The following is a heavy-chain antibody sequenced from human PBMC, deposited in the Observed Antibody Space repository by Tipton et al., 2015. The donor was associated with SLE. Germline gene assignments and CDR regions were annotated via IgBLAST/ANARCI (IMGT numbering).Heavy chain of an antibody. D-gene: IGHD3-10*01. CDR3: AGDKGSGGPYYFDY. J-gene: IGHJ4*02. CDR2: IYTSGST. V-gene: IGHV4-61*02. Sequence: TLSLTCTVSGGSISSGSYYWSWIRQPAGKGLEWIGRIYTSGSTNYNPSLKSRVTISVDTSKNQFSLKLSSVTAADTAVYYCAGDKGSGGPYYFDYWGQGTLVTVSS. CDR1: GGSISSGSYY.